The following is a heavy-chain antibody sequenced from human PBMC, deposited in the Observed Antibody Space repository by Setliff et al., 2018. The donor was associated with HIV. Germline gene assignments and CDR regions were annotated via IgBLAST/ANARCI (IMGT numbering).Heavy chain of an antibody. CDR3: ARYALAVPGYHNAFDI. Sequence: GESLKISCAASGFSFSSYGMNWVRQAPGKGLEWVSYISSTSSNIYYVDSVEGRFTISRDNADNSLYLQMNSLRAEDTAGYYCARYALAVPGYHNAFDIWGQGTMVTVSS. CDR1: GFSFSSYG. V-gene: IGHV3-48*01. D-gene: IGHD6-19*01. J-gene: IGHJ3*02. CDR2: ISSTSSNI.